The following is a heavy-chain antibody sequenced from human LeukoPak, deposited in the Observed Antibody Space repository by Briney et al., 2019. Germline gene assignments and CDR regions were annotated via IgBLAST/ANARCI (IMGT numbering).Heavy chain of an antibody. CDR2: INHSGST. CDR1: GGSFSGYY. V-gene: IGHV4-34*01. Sequence: SETLSLTCAVYGGSFSGYYWSWIRQPPGKGLEWIGEINHSGSTNYNPSLKSRVTISVDTSKNQFSLKLSSVTATDTAVYYCARGRNYYGSGSYSNAWGQGTLVTVSS. J-gene: IGHJ5*02. CDR3: ARGRNYYGSGSYSNA. D-gene: IGHD3-10*01.